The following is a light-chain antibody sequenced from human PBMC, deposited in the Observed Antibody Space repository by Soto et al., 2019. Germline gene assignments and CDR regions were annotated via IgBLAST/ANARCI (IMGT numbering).Light chain of an antibody. Sequence: DIQLTQSPSFLSASVGDRVTITCRASQGISSYLAWYQQKPGKAPKLLIYAASTLQSGVPSRFSGSGSGTEFLLTISSPQPEYFATYYCQQLNSYPPTFGPGTKVDIK. CDR3: QQLNSYPPT. CDR2: AAS. J-gene: IGKJ3*01. CDR1: QGISSY. V-gene: IGKV1-9*01.